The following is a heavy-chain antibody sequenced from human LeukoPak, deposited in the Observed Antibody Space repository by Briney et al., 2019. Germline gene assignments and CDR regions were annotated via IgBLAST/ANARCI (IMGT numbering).Heavy chain of an antibody. Sequence: PGGSLRLSCAASGFTFSSYAMSWVRQAPGKGLEWVSAISGSGGSTYYADSVKGRFTISRDNSKNTLYLQMNSLRAEDTAVYYCAKDPQLLYGGSVSLLFDYWGQGTLVTVSS. J-gene: IGHJ4*02. D-gene: IGHD4-17*01. CDR2: ISGSGGST. V-gene: IGHV3-23*01. CDR1: GFTFSSYA. CDR3: AKDPQLLYGGSVSLLFDY.